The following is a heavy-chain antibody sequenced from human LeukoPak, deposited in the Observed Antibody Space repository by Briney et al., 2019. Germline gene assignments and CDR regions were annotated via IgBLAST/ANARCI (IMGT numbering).Heavy chain of an antibody. D-gene: IGHD3-22*01. CDR2: IHMSGST. J-gene: IGHJ4*02. Sequence: PSETLSLTCTVSGDSINSYHWSWIRQPAGKGLEWIGRIHMSGSTNYNPSLRSRVAISMDNSKNQFSLKFKSVTAADTAVYYCARDDSSRDDSGGYHYWGQGTLVTISS. CDR3: ARDDSSRDDSGGYHY. CDR1: GDSINSYH. V-gene: IGHV4-4*07.